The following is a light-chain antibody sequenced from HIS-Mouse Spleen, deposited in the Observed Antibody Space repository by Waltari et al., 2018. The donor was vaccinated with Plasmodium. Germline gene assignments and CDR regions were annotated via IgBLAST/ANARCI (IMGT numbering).Light chain of an antibody. CDR2: VGTGGIVG. CDR1: SGYRNSK. CDR3: GADHGSGSNFVKV. V-gene: IGLV9-49*01. J-gene: IGLJ3*02. Sequence: QPVLTQPPSASASLGASVPPTCTLSSGYRNSKVDWYQPRPGQGPRFVMRVGTGGIVGSKGDGIPDRFSVLGSGLNRYLTIKNIQEEDESDYHCGADHGSGSNFVKVFGGGTKLTVL.